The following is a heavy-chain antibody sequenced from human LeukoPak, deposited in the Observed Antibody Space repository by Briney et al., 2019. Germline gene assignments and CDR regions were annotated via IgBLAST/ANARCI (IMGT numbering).Heavy chain of an antibody. CDR2: IRSKAYGGAT. V-gene: IGHV3-49*04. CDR1: GFTFGDYA. CDR3: TRRGPEWIQLWSGFDY. D-gene: IGHD5-18*01. Sequence: GGSLRLSCTASGFTFGDYAMSWVRQAPGKGLEWVGFIRSKAYGGATEYAASVKGRFTISRDDSKSIAYLQMNSLKTEDTAVYYCTRRGPEWIQLWSGFDYWGQGTLVTVSS. J-gene: IGHJ4*02.